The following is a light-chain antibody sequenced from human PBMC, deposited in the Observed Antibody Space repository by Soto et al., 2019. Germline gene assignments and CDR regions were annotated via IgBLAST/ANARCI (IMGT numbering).Light chain of an antibody. CDR2: LAS. V-gene: IGKV1-9*01. CDR3: QYLNSFPLT. J-gene: IGKJ4*01. Sequence: DIQLTQSPSFLSASVGDRVTITCRASQGIRSYLAWYQQKPGTAPKLLIYLASTLQGGVPSRFSGSGSGTDFSLTISSLQPEDVATYYCQYLNSFPLTFGGGTKVEIK. CDR1: QGIRSY.